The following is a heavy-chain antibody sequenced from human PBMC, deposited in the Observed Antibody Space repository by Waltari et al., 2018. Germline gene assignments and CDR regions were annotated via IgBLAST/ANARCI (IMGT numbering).Heavy chain of an antibody. CDR2: ISSSSSTI. CDR3: ARDQGYDYGDYAGAFDI. D-gene: IGHD4-17*01. V-gene: IGHV3-48*04. Sequence: EVQLVESGGGLVQPGGSLRPSCAASGFTFSSYSMTYVRQAPGKGLEWVSYISSSSSTIYYADSVKGRFTISRDNAKNSLYLQMNSLRAEDTAVYYCARDQGYDYGDYAGAFDIWGQGTMVTVSS. J-gene: IGHJ3*02. CDR1: GFTFSSYS.